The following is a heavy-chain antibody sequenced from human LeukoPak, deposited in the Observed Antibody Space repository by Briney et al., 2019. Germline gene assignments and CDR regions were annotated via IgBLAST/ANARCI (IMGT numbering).Heavy chain of an antibody. D-gene: IGHD2-15*01. CDR2: ISNSGST. CDR1: GGAINSHY. J-gene: IGHJ6*03. V-gene: IGHV4-59*11. Sequence: SETLSLTCTVSGGAINSHYWTWIRQSPVKGLEWIGDISNSGSTSYNPSLKSRVTTSIDTSKNQFSLKLTSVTAADTAVYYCGRDALVGYFSYYYMDVWGKGTTVTVSS. CDR3: GRDALVGYFSYYYMDV.